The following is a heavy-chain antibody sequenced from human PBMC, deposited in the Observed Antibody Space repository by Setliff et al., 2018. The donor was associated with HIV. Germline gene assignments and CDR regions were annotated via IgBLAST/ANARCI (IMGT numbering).Heavy chain of an antibody. CDR1: GGSISSHY. V-gene: IGHV4-59*11. J-gene: IGHJ2*01. Sequence: PSETLSLTCTVSGGSISSHYWNWIRQSPGKGLEWIGYVYYSGGTNYNPSLKSRVTISIDTSQDQFSLKMTSVTAADTAVYYCARVESSSWFYWYFDLWGRGTLVTVSS. D-gene: IGHD6-13*01. CDR3: ARVESSSWFYWYFDL. CDR2: VYYSGGT.